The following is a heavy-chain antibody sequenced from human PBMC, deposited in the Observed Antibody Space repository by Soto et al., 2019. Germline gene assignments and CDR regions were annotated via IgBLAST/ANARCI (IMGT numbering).Heavy chain of an antibody. CDR1: GYTFTSYA. D-gene: IGHD2-15*01. CDR2: INAGNGNT. V-gene: IGHV1-3*01. CDR3: ARVRVYCSGGSCYQPGGRWFDP. J-gene: IGHJ5*02. Sequence: ASVKVSCKASGYTFTSYAMHWVRQAPGQRLEWIGWINAGNGNTKYSQKFQGRVTITRDTSASTAYMELSSLRSEDTAVYYCARVRVYCSGGSCYQPGGRWFDPWGQGTLVTVSS.